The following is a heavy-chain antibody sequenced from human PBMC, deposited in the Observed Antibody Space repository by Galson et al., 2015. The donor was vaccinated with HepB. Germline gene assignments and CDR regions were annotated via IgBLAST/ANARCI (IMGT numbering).Heavy chain of an antibody. CDR1: GFTVSSNH. D-gene: IGHD1-26*01. V-gene: IGHV3-53*01. J-gene: IGHJ4*02. Sequence: SLRLSCAASGFTVSSNHMSWVRQAPGKGLEWVSIIYSDGSTYYADSVRGRFTISRDNSKNTLYLQMNSLRVEDTALYYCAKAYSRSWFTGLGYWGRGTQVTVSS. CDR2: IYSDGST. CDR3: AKAYSRSWFTGLGY.